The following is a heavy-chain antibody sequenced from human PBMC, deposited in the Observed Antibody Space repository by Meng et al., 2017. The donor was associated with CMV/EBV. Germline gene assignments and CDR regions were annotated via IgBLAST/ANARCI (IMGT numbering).Heavy chain of an antibody. CDR3: VRSSGWSLFDY. Sequence: QVQLGQSGAEMKKPWASVKDSRTTSGITFSDYYIHWGRPAPGQGLEWMGWFNSNNEATNDARKFQGRVSMTRDTSISTAHMELSRLMSDDTAVYYCVRSSGWSLFDYWGQGTLVTVSS. CDR1: GITFSDYY. V-gene: IGHV1-2*02. D-gene: IGHD6-19*01. J-gene: IGHJ4*02. CDR2: FNSNNEAT.